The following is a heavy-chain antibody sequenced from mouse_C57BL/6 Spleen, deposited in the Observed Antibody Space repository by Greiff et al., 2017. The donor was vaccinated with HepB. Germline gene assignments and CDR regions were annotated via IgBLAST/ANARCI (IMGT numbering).Heavy chain of an antibody. CDR1: GYTFTSYW. V-gene: IGHV1-52*01. CDR2: IDPSDSET. Sequence: VQLQQPGAELVRPGSSVKLSCKASGYTFTSYWMHWVKQRPIQGLEWIGNIDPSDSETHYNQKFKDKATLTVDKSSSTAYMQLSSLTSEDSAVYSCARHYDYDGDYFDYWGQGTTLTVSS. J-gene: IGHJ2*01. CDR3: ARHYDYDGDYFDY. D-gene: IGHD2-4*01.